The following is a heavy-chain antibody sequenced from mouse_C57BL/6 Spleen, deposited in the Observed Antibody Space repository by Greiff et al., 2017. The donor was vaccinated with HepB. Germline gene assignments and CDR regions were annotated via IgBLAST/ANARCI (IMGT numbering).Heavy chain of an antibody. CDR3: ARSRTGLFDY. J-gene: IGHJ2*01. V-gene: IGHV1-54*01. D-gene: IGHD4-1*01. Sequence: VQLQQSGAELVRPGTSVKLSCKASGYAFTNYFIEWVKQRPGQGLEWIGVLNPGSGGTDYNEKFKDKATLTADKSSSTAYLQLSSLTSDDSAVYFYARSRTGLFDYWGQGTTLTVSS. CDR2: LNPGSGGT. CDR1: GYAFTNYF.